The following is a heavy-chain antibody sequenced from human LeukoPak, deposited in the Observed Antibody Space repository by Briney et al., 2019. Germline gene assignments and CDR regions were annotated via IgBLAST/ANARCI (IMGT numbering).Heavy chain of an antibody. V-gene: IGHV1-46*01. J-gene: IGHJ3*02. CDR3: AREVAAAGYDASDI. CDR2: INPSGGST. CDR1: GYTFTSYD. D-gene: IGHD6-13*01. Sequence: ASVKVSCKASGYTFTSYDINWVRQATGQGLEWMGIINPSGGSTSYAQKFQGRVTMTRDTSTSTVYMELSSLRSEDTAVYYCAREVAAAGYDASDIWGQGTMVTVSS.